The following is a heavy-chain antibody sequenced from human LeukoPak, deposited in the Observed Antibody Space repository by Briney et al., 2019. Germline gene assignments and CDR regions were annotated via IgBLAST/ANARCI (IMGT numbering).Heavy chain of an antibody. Sequence: ASVTVSCKASAYTFTGYYMHCVRQAPGQWLEWMGCVNPNSGDTNYAQKFQGSVTMTRDTSISTVYMELSRLRSDDTAVYYCARASGSYWWFDSWGQGTLVTVSS. CDR3: ARASGSYWWFDS. D-gene: IGHD1-26*01. V-gene: IGHV1-2*02. CDR2: VNPNSGDT. CDR1: AYTFTGYY. J-gene: IGHJ5*01.